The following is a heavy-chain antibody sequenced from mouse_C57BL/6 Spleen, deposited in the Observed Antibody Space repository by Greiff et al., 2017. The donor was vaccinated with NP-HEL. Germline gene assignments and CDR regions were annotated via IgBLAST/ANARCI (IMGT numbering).Heavy chain of an antibody. CDR2: IYPRSGNT. Sequence: VQLQQSGAELARPGASVKLSCKASGYTFTSYGISWVKQRTGQGLEWIGEIYPRSGNTYYNEKFKGKGTITADKSTSQAYMELRSLTSEDSAVYFCARYDFSPFDYWGQGTTLTVSS. J-gene: IGHJ2*01. V-gene: IGHV1-81*01. D-gene: IGHD2-4*01. CDR3: ARYDFSPFDY. CDR1: GYTFTSYG.